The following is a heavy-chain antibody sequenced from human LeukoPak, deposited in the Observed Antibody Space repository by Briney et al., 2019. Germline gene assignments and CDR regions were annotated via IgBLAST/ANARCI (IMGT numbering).Heavy chain of an antibody. V-gene: IGHV4-38-2*02. CDR2: IYHSGST. CDR1: GSSISSGYY. J-gene: IGHJ4*02. D-gene: IGHD6-19*01. Sequence: SGTLSLPCTVSGSSISSGYYWGWIRQPPGKGLEWIGSIYHSGSTYYNPSLKSRVTISVDTSKNQFSLKLSSMTAADTAVYYCARVRAVADNGGDYWGQGTLVTVSS. CDR3: ARVRAVADNGGDY.